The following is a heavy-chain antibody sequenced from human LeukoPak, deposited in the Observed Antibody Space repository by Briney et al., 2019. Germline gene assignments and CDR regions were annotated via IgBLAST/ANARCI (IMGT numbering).Heavy chain of an antibody. J-gene: IGHJ6*02. CDR3: ARSRIAAAGTRDYGMDV. CDR1: GFTFSSYS. CDR2: ISSSSSYI. Sequence: GGSLRLSCAASGFTFSSYSMNWVRQAPGKGLEWVSSISSSSSYIYYADSVKGRFTISRDNAKNSLYLQMNSLRAEDTAVYYCARSRIAAAGTRDYGMDVWGQGTTVTVSS. V-gene: IGHV3-21*01. D-gene: IGHD6-13*01.